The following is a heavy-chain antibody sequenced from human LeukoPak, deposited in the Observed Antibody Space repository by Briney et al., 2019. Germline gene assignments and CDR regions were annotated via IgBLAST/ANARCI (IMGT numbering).Heavy chain of an antibody. D-gene: IGHD6-19*01. V-gene: IGHV4-34*01. CDR2: INHSGRT. CDR3: ARGQSLGSYNSFDP. CDR1: GASFSDYY. J-gene: IGHJ5*02. Sequence: SETLSLTCAVYGASFSDYYWSWIRQPPGKGLEWIGEINHSGRTNYNPSPKSRVTISSDTSKNQFSLKLSSVTAADTAVYYCARGQSLGSYNSFDPWGQGTLVTVSS.